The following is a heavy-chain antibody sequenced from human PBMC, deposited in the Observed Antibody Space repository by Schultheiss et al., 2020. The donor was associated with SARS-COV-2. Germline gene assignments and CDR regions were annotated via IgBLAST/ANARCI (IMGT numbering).Heavy chain of an antibody. V-gene: IGHV4-34*01. CDR2: INHSGST. CDR3: ARRMVYTSYFDY. D-gene: IGHD2-8*01. Sequence: SQTLSLTCAVYGGSFSGYYWRWIRQPPGKGLEWIGEINHSGSTNYNPSLKSRVTISVDTSKNQFSLKLTSATAADTAVYYCARRMVYTSYFDYWGQGTLVTVSS. CDR1: GGSFSGYY. J-gene: IGHJ4*02.